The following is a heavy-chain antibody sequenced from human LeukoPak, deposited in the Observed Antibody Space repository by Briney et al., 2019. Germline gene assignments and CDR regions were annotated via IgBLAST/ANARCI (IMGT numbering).Heavy chain of an antibody. V-gene: IGHV3-48*02. D-gene: IGHD1-14*01. J-gene: IGHJ4*02. CDR1: GFTFTRYS. CDR3: ARDGNPFDY. CDR2: ISSSNSII. Sequence: GGSLRLSCAASGFTFTRYSMNWVRQAPGKGLEWISYISSSNSIIYYAHSVKGRFTISRDNTKNSLYLQMNSLRDEDTAVYYCARDGNPFDYWGQGTLVTVSS.